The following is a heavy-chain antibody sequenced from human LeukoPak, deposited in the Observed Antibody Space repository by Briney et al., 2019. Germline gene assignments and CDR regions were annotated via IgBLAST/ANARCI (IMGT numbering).Heavy chain of an antibody. D-gene: IGHD5-18*01. CDR1: GFTFDNYA. J-gene: IGHJ4*02. CDR2: ISGGGAKR. CDR3: AKDTHVDAAMGISFYFDY. V-gene: IGHV3-23*01. Sequence: PGGSLRLSCAASGFTFDNYAMNWVRQAPGKGLEWVSYISGGGAKRHYSDSVKGRFTISRDNPKNTLYLQINNLRAEDTAMYYCAKDTHVDAAMGISFYFDYWGQGTLVTVSS.